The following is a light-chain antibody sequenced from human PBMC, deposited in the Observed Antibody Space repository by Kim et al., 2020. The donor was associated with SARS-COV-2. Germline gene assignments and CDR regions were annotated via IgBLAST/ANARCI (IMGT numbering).Light chain of an antibody. CDR3: LLSYSGGWV. J-gene: IGLJ3*02. Sequence: PRGTVTITCGSRTGAVTYDHYTYWFQQKPGQAPRTLVFDTRNKHSWTPARFSGSLLGGKAALTLSGAQPEDEAEYYCLLSYSGGWVFGGGTQLTVL. CDR2: DTR. V-gene: IGLV7-46*01. CDR1: TGAVTYDHY.